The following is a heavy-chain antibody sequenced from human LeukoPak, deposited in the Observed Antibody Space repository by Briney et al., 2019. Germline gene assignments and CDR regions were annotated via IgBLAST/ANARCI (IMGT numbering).Heavy chain of an antibody. D-gene: IGHD2-2*02. CDR1: GGSFSGYY. CDR2: INHSGST. J-gene: IGHJ6*03. V-gene: IGHV4-34*01. CDR3: ARVRFQLLNRNYYYYYMDV. Sequence: SETLSLTCAVYGGSFSGYYWSWVRQPPGKGLEWIGEINHSGSTNYNPSLKSRVTISVDTSKNQFSLKLSSVTAADTAVYYCARVRFQLLNRNYYYYYMDVWGKGTTVTVSS.